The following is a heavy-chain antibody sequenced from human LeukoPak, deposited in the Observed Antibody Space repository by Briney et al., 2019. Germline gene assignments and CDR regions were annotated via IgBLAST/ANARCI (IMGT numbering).Heavy chain of an antibody. V-gene: IGHV3-30-3*01. Sequence: GGSLRLSCAASGFTFSSYAMHWVRQAPGKGLEWVAVISYDGSNKYYADSVKGRFTISRDNSKNTLYLQMNSLRAEDTAVYYCAVWYQLLRGFDYWGQGTLVTVSS. J-gene: IGHJ4*02. D-gene: IGHD2-2*01. CDR1: GFTFSSYA. CDR3: AVWYQLLRGFDY. CDR2: ISYDGSNK.